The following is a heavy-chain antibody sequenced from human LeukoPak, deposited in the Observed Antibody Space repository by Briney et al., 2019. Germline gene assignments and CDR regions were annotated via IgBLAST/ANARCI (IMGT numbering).Heavy chain of an antibody. D-gene: IGHD3-22*01. J-gene: IGHJ4*02. V-gene: IGHV3-23*01. Sequence: GGSLRLSCAASGFSFTSYAMNWVRQAPGKGLEWVSVISGSGGSTYDADSVKGRFTISRDNPKNTLYLQMNSLRAEDTAVYFCAKRGVVIRVILVGFHKEAYYFDSWGQGALVTVSS. CDR1: GFSFTSYA. CDR2: ISGSGGST. CDR3: AKRGVVIRVILVGFHKEAYYFDS.